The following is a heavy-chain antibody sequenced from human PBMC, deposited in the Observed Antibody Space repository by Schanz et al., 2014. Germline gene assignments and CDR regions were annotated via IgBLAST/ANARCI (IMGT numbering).Heavy chain of an antibody. J-gene: IGHJ5*02. CDR3: AKAADWPVTRFDP. CDR2: ISNNGDST. Sequence: EVQLVESGGDLVQPGGSLRLSCSASGFTFSTFAMHWVRQAPGKGLEYISAISNNGDSTYYADSVRGRFTISRDNAETALFLQRSSRRADDTAVYYCAKAADWPVTRFDPWGQGTLVTASS. CDR1: GFTFSTFA. V-gene: IGHV3-64D*06. D-gene: IGHD3-9*01.